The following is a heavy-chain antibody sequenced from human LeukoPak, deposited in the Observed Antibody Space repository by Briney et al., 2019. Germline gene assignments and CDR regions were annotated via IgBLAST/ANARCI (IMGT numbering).Heavy chain of an antibody. CDR3: ARVKGYCSSTSCYSYYYYMDV. Sequence: KPSETLSLTCTVSGGSISSYYWSWIRQPPGKGLEWIGRIYTSGGTNYNPSLKSRVTMSVDTSKNQFSLKLSSVTAADTAVYYCARVKGYCSSTSCYSYYYYMDVWGKGTTVTVSS. D-gene: IGHD2-2*02. CDR2: IYTSGGT. V-gene: IGHV4-4*07. J-gene: IGHJ6*03. CDR1: GGSISSYY.